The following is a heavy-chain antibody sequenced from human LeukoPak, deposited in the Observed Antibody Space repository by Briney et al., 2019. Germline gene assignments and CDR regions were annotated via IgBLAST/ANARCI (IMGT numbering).Heavy chain of an antibody. J-gene: IGHJ4*02. CDR1: GFTFSSYW. Sequence: GGSLRLSCAASGFTFSSYWMSWVRQAPGKGLEWVANIKQDGSEKYYVDSVKGRFTISRDNAKNSLYLQMNSLRAEDTAVYYCARRYLYSSYDFASRSYFDYWGQGILVTVSS. D-gene: IGHD5-12*01. CDR2: IKQDGSEK. CDR3: ARRYLYSSYDFASRSYFDY. V-gene: IGHV3-7*01.